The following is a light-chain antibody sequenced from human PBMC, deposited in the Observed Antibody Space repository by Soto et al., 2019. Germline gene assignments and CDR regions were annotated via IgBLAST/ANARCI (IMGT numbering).Light chain of an antibody. CDR1: QSVSKN. Sequence: EKVMTQSPATLSVSPGERATLSCRASQSVSKNLAWYQQKAGQAPWLLIYGASTRATGIPARFSGSGSGTEFTLTITSLQSEDFAVYYCQQYTNWPYTFGQGTKLQIK. CDR3: QQYTNWPYT. CDR2: GAS. V-gene: IGKV3-15*01. J-gene: IGKJ2*01.